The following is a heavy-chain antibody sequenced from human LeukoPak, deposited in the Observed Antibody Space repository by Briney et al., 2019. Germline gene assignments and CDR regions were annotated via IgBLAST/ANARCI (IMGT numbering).Heavy chain of an antibody. Sequence: PSQTLSLTCTVSGGSISSGSYYWRWIRQPAGTGLEWIGRIYTSGSTNYTPSLKSRVTISVDTSKNQFSLKLSSVTAADTAVYYCARATKFYYYYYMDVWGKGTTVTVSS. J-gene: IGHJ6*03. CDR1: GGSISSGSYY. D-gene: IGHD2-2*01. CDR2: IYTSGST. CDR3: ARATKFYYYYYMDV. V-gene: IGHV4-61*02.